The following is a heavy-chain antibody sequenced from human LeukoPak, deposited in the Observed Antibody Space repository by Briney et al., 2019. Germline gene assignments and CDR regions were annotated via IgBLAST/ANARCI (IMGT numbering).Heavy chain of an antibody. D-gene: IGHD6-13*01. CDR1: GFTFSSYG. J-gene: IGHJ5*02. CDR3: ARGPSSSWSTWFDP. CDR2: ISGSGGST. V-gene: IGHV3-23*01. Sequence: TGGTLRLSCAASGFTFSSYGMSWVRQAPGKGLEWVSAISGSGGSTYYADSVKGRFTISRDNSKNTLYLQMNSLRAEDTAVYYCARGPSSSWSTWFDPWGQGTLVTVSS.